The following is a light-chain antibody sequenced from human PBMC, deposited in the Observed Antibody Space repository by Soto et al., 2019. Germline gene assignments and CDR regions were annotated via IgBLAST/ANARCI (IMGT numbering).Light chain of an antibody. CDR2: GAS. J-gene: IGKJ1*01. CDR3: QQYGGSPVT. Sequence: DIVLTQSPGTLSLSPGERATLSCRASQRVSSSYLAWYQQKPGQAPGLLIYGASSRATAIPDRFSGSGSGTDFTLTISKLEPEDFAVYYCQQYGGSPVTFGQGTKVEIK. V-gene: IGKV3-20*01. CDR1: QRVSSSY.